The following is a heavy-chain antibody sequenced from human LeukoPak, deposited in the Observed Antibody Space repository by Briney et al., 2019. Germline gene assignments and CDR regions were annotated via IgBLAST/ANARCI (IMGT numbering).Heavy chain of an antibody. CDR2: ISYDGSNK. CDR1: GFTFSSYA. J-gene: IGHJ4*02. D-gene: IGHD2-2*01. Sequence: GGSLRLSCAASGFTFSSYAMHWVRQAPGKGLEWVAVISYDGSNKYCADSVKGRFTISRDNSKNTLYLQMNSLRAEDTAVYYCARDAVIPYQLLSYWGQGTLVTVSS. V-gene: IGHV3-30*04. CDR3: ARDAVIPYQLLSY.